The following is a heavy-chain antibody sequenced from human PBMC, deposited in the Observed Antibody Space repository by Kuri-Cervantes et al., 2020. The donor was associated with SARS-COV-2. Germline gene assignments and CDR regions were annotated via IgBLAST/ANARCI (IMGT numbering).Heavy chain of an antibody. D-gene: IGHD2-2*01. V-gene: IGHV1-18*01. CDR2: ISAYNGNT. J-gene: IGHJ3*01. CDR1: GYTFTCYG. Sequence: ASVKVSCKASGYTFTCYGISWVRQAPGQGLEWMGWISAYNGNTNYEQKLQGRVTMTTDTSTSTAYMELRSLRSDDTAVYYCARDGGCSSTSCYLESLITRGGDAFDVWGQGTMVTVSS. CDR3: ARDGGCSSTSCYLESLITRGGDAFDV.